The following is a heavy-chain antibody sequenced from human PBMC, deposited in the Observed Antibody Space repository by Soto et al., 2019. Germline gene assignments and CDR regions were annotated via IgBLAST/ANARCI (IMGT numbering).Heavy chain of an antibody. J-gene: IGHJ6*02. V-gene: IGHV1-2*04. CDR2: LNPNTGDT. CDR1: GYTFNGHY. D-gene: IGHD3-3*01. CDR3: ARVQYYYFWSVYSPGTLDV. Sequence: ASVKVSCKASGYTFNGHYLHWVRQAPGQGLEWMGWLNPNTGDTNYAQKFRGWVTMTRDTSISTAYMELSGLKSDDTAVYFCARVQYYYFWSVYSPGTLDVWGPGPTVTLS.